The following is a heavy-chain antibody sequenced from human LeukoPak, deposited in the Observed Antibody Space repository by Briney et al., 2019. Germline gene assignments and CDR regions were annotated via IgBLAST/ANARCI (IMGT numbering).Heavy chain of an antibody. CDR2: IIPIFGTA. J-gene: IGHJ3*02. D-gene: IGHD5-24*01. CDR1: GGAFSSYA. V-gene: IGHV1-69*05. CDR3: ARTPAPDGYNYKDDAFDI. Sequence: GSSVKVSCKASGGAFSSYAISWARQAPGQGLEWMGRIIPIFGTANYAQKFQGRVTITTDESTSTAYMELSSLRSEDTAVYYCARTPAPDGYNYKDDAFDIWGQGTMVTVSS.